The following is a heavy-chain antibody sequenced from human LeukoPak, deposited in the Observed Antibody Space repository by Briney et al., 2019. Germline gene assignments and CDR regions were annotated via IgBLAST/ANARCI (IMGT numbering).Heavy chain of an antibody. CDR3: ARDPGYGSGSYSFDY. D-gene: IGHD3-10*01. J-gene: IGHJ4*02. CDR2: ISTSSSYI. Sequence: PGGSLRLSCAASGFTFSSYAMSWVRQAPGKGLEWVSSISTSSSYIYYADSVKGRFTISRDNAKNSLYLQMNSLRAEDTAVYYCARDPGYGSGSYSFDYWGQGTLVTVSS. V-gene: IGHV3-21*01. CDR1: GFTFSSYA.